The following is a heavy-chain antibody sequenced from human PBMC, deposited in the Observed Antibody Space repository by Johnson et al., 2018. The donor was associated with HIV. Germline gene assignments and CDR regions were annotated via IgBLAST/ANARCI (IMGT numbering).Heavy chain of an antibody. CDR2: ISYDGSNK. D-gene: IGHD4-17*01. V-gene: IGHV3-30*04. Sequence: QVQLVESGGGLVQPGGSLRLSCAASGFTFSYYAMHWVRQAPGKGLEWVAVISYDGSNKYYADSVKGRFTISRDNSKNTLYLQINSLRAEDTAVYYCAKVNGDYKTDAFDIWGQGTMVTVSS. CDR1: GFTFSYYA. J-gene: IGHJ3*02. CDR3: AKVNGDYKTDAFDI.